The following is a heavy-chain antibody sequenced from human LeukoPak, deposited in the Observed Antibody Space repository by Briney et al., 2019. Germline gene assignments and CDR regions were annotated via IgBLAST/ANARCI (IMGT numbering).Heavy chain of an antibody. D-gene: IGHD3-10*02. CDR1: GFTFSSYS. CDR3: ASLFSGANFDY. Sequence: GGSLRLSCAASGFTFSSYSMNWVRQAPGKGLEWVSYISSSSSTIYYADSVKGRFTISRDNAKNSLYLQMNSLRAEDTAVYYCASLFSGANFDYWGQGTLVTVSS. V-gene: IGHV3-48*04. CDR2: ISSSSSTI. J-gene: IGHJ4*02.